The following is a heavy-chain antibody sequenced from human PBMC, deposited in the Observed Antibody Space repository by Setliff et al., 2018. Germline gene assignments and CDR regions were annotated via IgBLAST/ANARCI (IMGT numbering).Heavy chain of an antibody. V-gene: IGHV4-39*01. CDR3: ARHVKVATEYFDC. J-gene: IGHJ4*02. D-gene: IGHD5-12*01. CDR1: GGSISSGSDY. CDR2: VYHSGGT. Sequence: KPSETLSLTCSVSGGSISSGSDYWAWIRQPPGKGLEWLGTVYHSGGTYYNPSLKSRVTMSVDPSKNLFSLKLNSVTAADTALYYCARHVKVATEYFDCWGQGTLVTVSS.